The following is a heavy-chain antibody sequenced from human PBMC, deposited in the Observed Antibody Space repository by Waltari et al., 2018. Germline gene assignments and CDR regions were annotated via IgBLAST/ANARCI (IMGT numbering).Heavy chain of an antibody. D-gene: IGHD3-22*01. CDR2: ISSSSSTI. CDR3: ARPQYYYDSSGYYVGAFDI. J-gene: IGHJ3*02. Sequence: EVQLVESGGGLVQPGGSLRLSCAASGFTFSSYSMNWVRQAPGTGPEWVSYISSSSSTIYYADSVKGRFTISRDNAKNSLYLQMNSLRAEDTAVYYCARPQYYYDSSGYYVGAFDIWGQGTMVTVSS. V-gene: IGHV3-48*04. CDR1: GFTFSSYS.